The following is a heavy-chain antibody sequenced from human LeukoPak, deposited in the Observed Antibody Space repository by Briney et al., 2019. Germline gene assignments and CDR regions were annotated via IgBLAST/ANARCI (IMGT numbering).Heavy chain of an antibody. CDR3: ARVIMWGSGSQWGEANDAFDI. V-gene: IGHV1-46*01. J-gene: IGHJ3*02. CDR2: INPSGGST. CDR1: GYTFTSYY. D-gene: IGHD3-10*01. Sequence: GASVKVSCKASGYTFTSYYMHWVRQAPGQGLEWMGIINPSGGSTSYAQKFQGRVTMTRDTSTSTVYMELSSLRSEDTAVYYCARVIMWGSGSQWGEANDAFDIWGQGTMVTVSS.